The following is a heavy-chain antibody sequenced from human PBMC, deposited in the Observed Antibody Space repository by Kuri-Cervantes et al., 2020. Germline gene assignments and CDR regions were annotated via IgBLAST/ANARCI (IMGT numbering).Heavy chain of an antibody. V-gene: IGHV5-51*01. CDR2: IYPGDSDT. D-gene: IGHD4-17*01. Sequence: GGSLRLSCKGSPNYWIGWVRQMPGKGLEWMGTIYPGDSDTRYSPSFQGQVTISADKSISTAYLQWSSLKASDTAMYYCAIYGDYGDYWGQGTLVTVSS. J-gene: IGHJ4*02. CDR3: AIYGDYGDY. CDR1: PNYW.